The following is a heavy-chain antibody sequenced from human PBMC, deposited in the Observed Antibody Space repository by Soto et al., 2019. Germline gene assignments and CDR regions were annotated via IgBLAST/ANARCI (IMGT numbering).Heavy chain of an antibody. J-gene: IGHJ4*01. CDR3: AKDEGGIFDS. CDR1: GYTFAAYY. V-gene: IGHV1-2*02. Sequence: SVKVSCKTSGYTFAAYYLHWVRQAPGQGLEWIGFIFPNSVGSTTSAPQFEGRVTMTRDSSLSTAYLELSGLTSEDTGVYYCAKDEGGIFDSWGQGTLVTVYS. CDR2: IFPNSVGST. D-gene: IGHD3-16*01.